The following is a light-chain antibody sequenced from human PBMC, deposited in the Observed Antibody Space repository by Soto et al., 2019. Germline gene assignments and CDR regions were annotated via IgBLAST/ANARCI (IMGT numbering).Light chain of an antibody. J-gene: IGLJ3*02. Sequence: ALTQPRSVSASPGQSVTISCTGTSSNVGGYNYVSWYQQNPGKAPKLMIYDASKRPPGVPDRFSGSKSGNAAFLTIPGLQVEDEADYYCCSYAASYTLLFGGGTKLTVL. V-gene: IGLV2-11*01. CDR2: DAS. CDR3: CSYAASYTLL. CDR1: SSNVGGYNY.